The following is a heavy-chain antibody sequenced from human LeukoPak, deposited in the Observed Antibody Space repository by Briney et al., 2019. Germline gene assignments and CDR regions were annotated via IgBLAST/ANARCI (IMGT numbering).Heavy chain of an antibody. J-gene: IGHJ5*02. Sequence: SGTLSLTCAVYGGSFSGYYWSWIRQSPGKGLEWIGEINHSGSTNYNPSLKSRVTISVDTSKNQFSLKLSSVTAADTAVYYCARWYDWFDPWGQGTLVTVSS. V-gene: IGHV4-34*01. CDR3: ARWYDWFDP. CDR1: GGSFSGYY. D-gene: IGHD2-15*01. CDR2: INHSGST.